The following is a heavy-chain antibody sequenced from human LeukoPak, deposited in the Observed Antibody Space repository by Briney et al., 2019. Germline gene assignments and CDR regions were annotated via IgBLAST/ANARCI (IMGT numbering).Heavy chain of an antibody. CDR2: ISSTGGTT. D-gene: IGHD2-15*01. J-gene: IGHJ6*03. CDR1: GITFSSYG. V-gene: IGHV3-23*01. CDR3: AKNGDRGAYCTGGTCYPYFYYYMDV. Sequence: PGGSLRLSCAASGITFSSYGMSWVRQAPGKGLEWVSSISSTGGTTYYADSVEGRFTISRDNSKNTLYLQMNSLRAEDTAIYYCAKNGDRGAYCTGGTCYPYFYYYMDVWGKGTTVT.